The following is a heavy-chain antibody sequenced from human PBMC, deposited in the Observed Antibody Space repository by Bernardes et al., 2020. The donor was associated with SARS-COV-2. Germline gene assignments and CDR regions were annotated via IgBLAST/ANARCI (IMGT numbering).Heavy chain of an antibody. Sequence: ASVKVSCKSSGYRFTAYSITWVRQVPGQGLEWMGWISSNSVNTNYAQKFQGRLTMTTDTSTGTAYMELGSLRSDDTAMYYCARDLGVIVLPPNTANFDCWGQGTLVTVSS. J-gene: IGHJ4*02. V-gene: IGHV1-18*01. CDR2: ISSNSVNT. CDR1: GYRFTAYS. CDR3: ARDLGVIVLPPNTANFDC. D-gene: IGHD3-10*01.